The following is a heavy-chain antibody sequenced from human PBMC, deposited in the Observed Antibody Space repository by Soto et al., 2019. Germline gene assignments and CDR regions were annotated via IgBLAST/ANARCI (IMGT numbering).Heavy chain of an antibody. D-gene: IGHD4-4*01. V-gene: IGHV3-15*07. J-gene: IGHJ6*02. CDR3: ASGDYSHDYFHAMDV. CDR1: GFSFSNAW. CDR2: VKSKADGETS. Sequence: VQLVESGGGLVKPGGSLRLSCAASGFSFSNAWMNWVRQAPGKGLEWVGRVKSKADGETSDYDVSVKDRFTISRDDSKNNLYLQMSSLRIEHTGVYFCASGDYSHDYFHAMDVWGQGTKVTVSS.